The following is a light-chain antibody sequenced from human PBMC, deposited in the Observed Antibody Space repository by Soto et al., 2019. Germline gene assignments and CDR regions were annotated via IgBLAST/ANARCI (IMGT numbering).Light chain of an antibody. V-gene: IGKV3-20*01. CDR2: DAS. Sequence: EIVLTQSPGTLSLSPGERATLSCRASQDVTNNYLAWYQQKPGRVPRLLIHDASIRATGISDRFSGSGSGTDFTLTISRLETEDFAVYYCQQCSISPLTFGGGTKVDIK. CDR3: QQCSISPLT. CDR1: QDVTNNY. J-gene: IGKJ4*01.